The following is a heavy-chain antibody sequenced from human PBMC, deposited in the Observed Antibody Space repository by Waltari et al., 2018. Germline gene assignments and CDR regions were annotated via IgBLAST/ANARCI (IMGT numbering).Heavy chain of an antibody. J-gene: IGHJ4*02. CDR2: INTDTSGT. CDR3: ARECLGYCSGSLDY. CDR1: GFIFNIYW. D-gene: IGHD2-15*01. V-gene: IGHV3-74*01. Sequence: EVQLVESGGGLVQPGGSLRLSCASSGFIFNIYWMQWVRQAPGKGLVWVSRINTDTSGTSYADSLKGRFTISRDNAKNTVYLQMNSLRADDTAIYYCARECLGYCSGSLDYWGQGTMVTVSS.